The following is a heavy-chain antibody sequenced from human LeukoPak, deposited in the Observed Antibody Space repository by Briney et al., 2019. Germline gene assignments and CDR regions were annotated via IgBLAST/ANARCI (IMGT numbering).Heavy chain of an antibody. CDR3: ARSAVAGTNWFDP. V-gene: IGHV1-2*02. CDR1: GYSFTGYY. J-gene: IGHJ5*02. CDR2: INPNSGGT. D-gene: IGHD6-19*01. Sequence: ASVKVSCKASGYSFTGYYIHWVRQAPGQGLEWMGWINPNSGGTNYAQKFQGRVTMTRNTSISTAYMELSSLRSEDTAVYYCARSAVAGTNWFDPWGQGTLVTVSS.